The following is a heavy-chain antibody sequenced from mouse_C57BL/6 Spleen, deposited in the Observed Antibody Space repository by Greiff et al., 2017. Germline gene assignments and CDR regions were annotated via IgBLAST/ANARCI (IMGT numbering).Heavy chain of an antibody. CDR3: ARSNYDGSSSFAY. Sequence: QVQLQQPGAELVMPGASVKLSCKASGYTFTSYWMHWVKQRPGQGLEWIGEIDPSDSYTNYNQKFKGKSTLTVDKSSSTAYMQLSSLTSEDSAVYYCARSNYDGSSSFAYWGQGTLVTVSA. V-gene: IGHV1-69*01. D-gene: IGHD1-1*01. CDR1: GYTFTSYW. CDR2: IDPSDSYT. J-gene: IGHJ3*01.